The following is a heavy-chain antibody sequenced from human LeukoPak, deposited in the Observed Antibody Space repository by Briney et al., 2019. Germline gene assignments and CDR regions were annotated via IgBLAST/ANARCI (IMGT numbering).Heavy chain of an antibody. V-gene: IGHV3-49*03. D-gene: IGHD3-10*01. Sequence: GGSLRLSCTASGFTFGDYAMSWFRQAPGKGLEWVGFIRSKAYGGSTEYAASVKGRFTISRDDSKSIAYLQMNSLKIEDTAVYYCTRASSSGRSGFYFDYWGQGTLVTVSS. J-gene: IGHJ4*02. CDR3: TRASSSGRSGFYFDY. CDR1: GFTFGDYA. CDR2: IRSKAYGGST.